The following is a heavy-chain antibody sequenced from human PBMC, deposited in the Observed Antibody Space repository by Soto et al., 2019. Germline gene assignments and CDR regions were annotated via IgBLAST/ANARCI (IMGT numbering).Heavy chain of an antibody. Sequence: ASGPTPVNPTRRLGLACTSSGFSLRTSAVGVGWIRQPPGKALEWLALIYWDDDKRYSPSLKSRLTITKDTSKDQVVLTLTNMDPVDTATYYCSHRGVYSGSHPAFGYWGQGTQVTVSS. J-gene: IGHJ4*02. D-gene: IGHD1-26*01. V-gene: IGHV2-5*02. CDR1: GFSLRTSAVG. CDR2: IYWDDDK. CDR3: SHRGVYSGSHPAFGY.